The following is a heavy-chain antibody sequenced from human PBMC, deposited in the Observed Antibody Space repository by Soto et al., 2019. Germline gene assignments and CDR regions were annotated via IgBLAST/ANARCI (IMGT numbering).Heavy chain of an antibody. CDR3: ARVWVVVVPAASNAGNWFDP. D-gene: IGHD2-2*01. Sequence: SETLSLTCTVSGGSISSGGYYWSWIRQHPGKGLEWIGYIYYSGSTYYNPSLKSRVTISVDTSKNQFSLKLSSVTAADTAVYYCARVWVVVVPAASNAGNWFDPWGQGTPVTVSS. V-gene: IGHV4-31*03. J-gene: IGHJ5*02. CDR2: IYYSGST. CDR1: GGSISSGGYY.